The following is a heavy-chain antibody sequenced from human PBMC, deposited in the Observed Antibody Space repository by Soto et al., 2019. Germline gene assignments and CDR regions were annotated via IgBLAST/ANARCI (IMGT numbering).Heavy chain of an antibody. Sequence: PGGSLRLSCAVSGFTVSNNYMSWVRQAPGKGLEGVSVIYSGGYTAYGDSVKGRFTISRDNSKNTLYLQMNSLRAEDTAVYYCARDWWEEPAGKETVSQFDYWGQGTLVTVSS. D-gene: IGHD6-13*01. J-gene: IGHJ4*02. CDR1: GFTVSNNY. V-gene: IGHV3-53*01. CDR2: IYSGGYT. CDR3: ARDWWEEPAGKETVSQFDY.